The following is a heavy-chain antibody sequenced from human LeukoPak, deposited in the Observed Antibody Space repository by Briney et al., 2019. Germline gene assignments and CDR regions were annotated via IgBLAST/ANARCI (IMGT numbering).Heavy chain of an antibody. CDR2: ITWNGGYL. Sequence: SLRLSCVTSGFTFDEYAMHSGRQTPRERVEWGSGITWNGGYLGYADSVEGRFPLCRDHAKNSLYLQMNSLRGEDTALYYWVKGRSIDGGLADGGHYWGQGTLVTVSS. CDR3: VKGRSIDGGLADGGHY. D-gene: IGHD5-24*01. J-gene: IGHJ4*02. V-gene: IGHV3-9*01. CDR1: GFTFDEYA.